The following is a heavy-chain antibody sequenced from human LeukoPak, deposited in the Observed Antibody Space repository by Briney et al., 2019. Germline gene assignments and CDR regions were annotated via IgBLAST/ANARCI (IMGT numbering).Heavy chain of an antibody. CDR2: IYHSGST. CDR3: ARSSGRYYYDRGGNYFDY. J-gene: IGHJ4*02. CDR1: GYSISSGYY. V-gene: IGHV4-38-2*02. D-gene: IGHD3-22*01. Sequence: PSETLSLTCTVSGYSISSGYYWGWIRQPPGKGLEWIGSIYHSGSTYYNPSLKSRVTISVDTSKNQFSLKLSSVTAADTAVYYCARSSGRYYYDRGGNYFDYWGQGTLVTVSS.